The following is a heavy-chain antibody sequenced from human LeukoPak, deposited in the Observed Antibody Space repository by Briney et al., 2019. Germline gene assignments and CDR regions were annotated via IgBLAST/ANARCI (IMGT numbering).Heavy chain of an antibody. J-gene: IGHJ4*02. CDR3: AKERDYRVSTSCDY. Sequence: SGGSLRLSCAASGFTFSNNWMSWVRQAPGKGLEWEAFIRYDGSNKYYADSVKGRFTISRDNSKNTLNLQMNSLRGEDTALYYCAKERDYRVSTSCDYWGQGTQVTVSS. D-gene: IGHD3-10*01. CDR2: IRYDGSNK. V-gene: IGHV3-30*02. CDR1: GFTFSNNW.